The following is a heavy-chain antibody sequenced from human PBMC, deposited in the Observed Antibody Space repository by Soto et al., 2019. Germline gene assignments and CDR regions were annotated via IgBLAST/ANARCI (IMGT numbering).Heavy chain of an antibody. CDR2: INHSGST. CDR1: GGPFSGYY. Sequence: SETLSLTCAVYGGPFSGYYWSWIHQPPGKGLEWIGEINHSGSTNYNPSLKSRVTISVDTSKNQFSLKLSSVTAADTAVYYCARASYYDFWSGYPTRRYYYGMDVWGQWPTVTVS. J-gene: IGHJ6*02. V-gene: IGHV4-34*01. CDR3: ARASYYDFWSGYPTRRYYYGMDV. D-gene: IGHD3-3*01.